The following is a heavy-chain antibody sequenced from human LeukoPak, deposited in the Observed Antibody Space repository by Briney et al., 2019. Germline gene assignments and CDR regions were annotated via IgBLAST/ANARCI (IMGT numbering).Heavy chain of an antibody. CDR3: AKPGSEGPLYFDY. Sequence: TGGSLRLSCAASGFTFSSYAMSWVRQAPGKGLEWVSAISGSGGSTYYADSVKGRFTISRDNSKNTLYLQMNSLRAEDTAVYYCAKPGSEGPLYFDYWGQGTLVTVSS. CDR2: ISGSGGST. CDR1: GFTFSSYA. J-gene: IGHJ4*02. D-gene: IGHD3-10*01. V-gene: IGHV3-23*01.